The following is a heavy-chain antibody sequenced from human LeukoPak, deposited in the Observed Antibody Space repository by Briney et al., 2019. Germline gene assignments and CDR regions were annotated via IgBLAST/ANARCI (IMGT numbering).Heavy chain of an antibody. D-gene: IGHD3-16*01. CDR1: GDSFSSHA. Sequence: ASVKVSCKASGDSFSSHAITWVRQAPGQGLEWLGRVIPIFGTANYPQKFQGRVTITADIFSSTVYIEMTNLTSDDTAVYFCAKQGAVRQDYYMDVWGNGTTVSVS. V-gene: IGHV1-69*06. CDR3: AKQGAVRQDYYMDV. CDR2: VIPIFGTA. J-gene: IGHJ6*03.